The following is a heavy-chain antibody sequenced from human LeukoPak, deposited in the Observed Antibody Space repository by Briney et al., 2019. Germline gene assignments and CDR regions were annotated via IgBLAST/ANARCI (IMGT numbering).Heavy chain of an antibody. Sequence: ASVKVSCKASGGTFSSYAISWVRQAPGQGLEWMGIINPSGGSTSYAQKFQGRVTMTRDTSTSTVYMELSSLRSEDTAVYYCATVPTRITIFGVASAPYYMDVWGKGTTVTVSS. V-gene: IGHV1-46*01. D-gene: IGHD3-3*01. CDR3: ATVPTRITIFGVASAPYYMDV. CDR2: INPSGGST. J-gene: IGHJ6*03. CDR1: GGTFSSYA.